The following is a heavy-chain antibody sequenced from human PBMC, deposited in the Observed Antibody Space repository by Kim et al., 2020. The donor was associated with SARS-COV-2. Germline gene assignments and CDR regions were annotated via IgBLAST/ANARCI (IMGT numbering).Heavy chain of an antibody. V-gene: IGHV4-39*01. CDR1: GASISSSDYY. Sequence: SETLSLTCTVSGASISSSDYYWGRIRQATGMGLDWIGSVYYTGSTYSNPSLKSRVTISMDTSKHQLSLKLSSVTAAETAVYYCGRHFRGTSIRFLRLFQFDYWGQGTLVTVSS. J-gene: IGHJ4*02. CDR2: VYYTGST. D-gene: IGHD2-2*02. CDR3: GRHFRGTSIRFLRLFQFDY.